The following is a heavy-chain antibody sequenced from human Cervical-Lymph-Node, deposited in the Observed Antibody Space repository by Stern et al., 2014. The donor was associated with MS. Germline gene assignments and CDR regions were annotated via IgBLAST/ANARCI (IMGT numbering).Heavy chain of an antibody. CDR3: VKRGITEVRGVRLGDY. D-gene: IGHD3-10*01. V-gene: IGHV3-30*18. CDR2: ISYEGSDT. J-gene: IGHJ4*02. Sequence: VLLVESVGGVVHPGRSLRLTCTVSGFTFSSYGMHWVRQAPGKGLAWVSVISYEGSDTYYAESVKGRFTISRDNSKNTLYLEMRSLRPEDTAVYYCVKRGITEVRGVRLGDYWGPGTLVIVSS. CDR1: GFTFSSYG.